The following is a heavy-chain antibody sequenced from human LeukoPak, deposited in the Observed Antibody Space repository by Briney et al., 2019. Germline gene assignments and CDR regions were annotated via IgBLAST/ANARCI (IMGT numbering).Heavy chain of an antibody. CDR3: AKRVSRPQYFFDY. J-gene: IGHJ4*02. CDR1: GFTFSIYA. V-gene: IGHV3-23*01. CDR2: FSGTSDNT. Sequence: GVSLRLSCVASGFTFSIYAISWVRQAPGKRLEWVSTFSGTSDNTYYADSVKGRFTISRDNSKNTLYLQMHSLRAEDTAVYYCAKRVSRPQYFFDYWGQGTLDTVSS. D-gene: IGHD6-19*01.